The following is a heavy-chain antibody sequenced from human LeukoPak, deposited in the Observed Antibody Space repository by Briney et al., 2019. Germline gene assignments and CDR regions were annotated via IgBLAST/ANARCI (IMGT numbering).Heavy chain of an antibody. J-gene: IGHJ5*02. CDR2: INPKSGGT. CDR1: GYTFSDYY. Sequence: AASVKVSCKASGYTFSDYYMHWVRQAPGQGLEWMGRINPKSGGTSYAQKFQGRVTMTRDTSISTAYMELSRLTSDDTVVYYCARVEDGDYGWFDPWGQGTLVTVSS. V-gene: IGHV1-2*05. D-gene: IGHD4-17*01. CDR3: ARVEDGDYGWFDP.